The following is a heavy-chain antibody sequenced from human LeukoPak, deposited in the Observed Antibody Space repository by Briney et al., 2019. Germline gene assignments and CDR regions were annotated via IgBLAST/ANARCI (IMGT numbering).Heavy chain of an antibody. CDR1: GYTFTGYY. J-gene: IGHJ3*02. CDR3: ARGGWTSDAFDI. V-gene: IGHV1-2*04. CDR2: INPNSGGT. D-gene: IGHD2-15*01. Sequence: ASVTVSFKASGYTFTGYYMHWVRQAPGQGLEWMGWINPNSGGTNYAQKFQGWVTMTRDTSISTAYMELSRLRSDDTAVYYCARGGWTSDAFDIWGQGTMVTVSS.